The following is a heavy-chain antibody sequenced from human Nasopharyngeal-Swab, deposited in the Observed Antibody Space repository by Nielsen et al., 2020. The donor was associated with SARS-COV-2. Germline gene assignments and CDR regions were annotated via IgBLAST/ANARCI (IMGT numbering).Heavy chain of an antibody. Sequence: GESLKISCAASGFTFSNYWMTRVRQAPGKGLEWVANIKQDGSKKNYVDSVEGRFTISRDDAVNSLYLQMNSLRAEDTAVYYCATHNDYRFENWGQGTLVSVSS. CDR3: ATHNDYRFEN. D-gene: IGHD4-11*01. CDR1: GFTFSNYW. CDR2: IKQDGSKK. J-gene: IGHJ4*02. V-gene: IGHV3-7*05.